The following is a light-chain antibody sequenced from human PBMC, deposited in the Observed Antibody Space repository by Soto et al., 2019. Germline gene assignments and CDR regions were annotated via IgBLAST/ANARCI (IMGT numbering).Light chain of an antibody. J-gene: IGKJ5*01. V-gene: IGKV1-5*01. Sequence: DIRITRCPSTLSPSLGARVTITCRASQSISSWLAWYQQKPGKAANHLIYDAASLEIGVPSRLSGSGSWTEFTLTISSLQPEDFAVYYCEQYNNWFSITFGQGTRLEIK. CDR3: EQYNNWFSIT. CDR1: QSISSW. CDR2: DAA.